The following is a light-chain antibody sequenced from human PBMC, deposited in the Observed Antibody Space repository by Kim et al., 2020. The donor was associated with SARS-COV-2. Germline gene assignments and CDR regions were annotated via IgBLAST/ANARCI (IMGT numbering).Light chain of an antibody. CDR3: NSRDSNGNVVV. Sequence: SSELTQDPAVSVALGQTVRITCQGDSLRRYYASWYQPKPGQAPVLVIYGKNNRPSGIPDRFSGSTSGNTASLTITGTQAGDEADYYCNSRDSNGNVVVFG. V-gene: IGLV3-19*01. CDR2: GKN. CDR1: SLRRYY. J-gene: IGLJ2*01.